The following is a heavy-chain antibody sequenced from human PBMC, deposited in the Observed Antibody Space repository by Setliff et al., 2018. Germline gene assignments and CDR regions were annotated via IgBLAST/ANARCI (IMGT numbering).Heavy chain of an antibody. D-gene: IGHD4-17*01. CDR2: IYYTGIT. CDR1: GDSINSYPYY. V-gene: IGHV4-39*07. Sequence: PSETLSLTCTVSGDSINSYPYYWGWIRQPPGKGLEWIGHIYYTGITYYNPSLKSRVTISVYTSKNQFSLKLISVNAADTAVYYCARLSRMTTKRDDAFDIWGQGTMVTVSS. CDR3: ARLSRMTTKRDDAFDI. J-gene: IGHJ3*02.